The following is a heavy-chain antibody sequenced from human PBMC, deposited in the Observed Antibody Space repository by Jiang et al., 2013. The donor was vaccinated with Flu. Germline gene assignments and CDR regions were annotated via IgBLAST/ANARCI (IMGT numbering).Heavy chain of an antibody. V-gene: IGHV3-30*04. CDR2: ISFDGSNK. CDR3: AREGSGYDAKFDF. J-gene: IGHJ4*02. D-gene: IGHD5-12*01. Sequence: YPMHWVRQAPGKGLEWVAVISFDGSNKYYVDSVKGRFTISRDNSKNTLYLQMNSLRPEDTAVYYCAREGSGYDAKFDFWGRGTLVTVSS. CDR1: YP.